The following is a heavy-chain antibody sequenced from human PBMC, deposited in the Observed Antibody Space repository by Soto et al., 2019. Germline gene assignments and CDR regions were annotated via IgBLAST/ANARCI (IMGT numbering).Heavy chain of an antibody. CDR3: ARRKRVKTAAGGDCCYAMDV. V-gene: IGHV4-30-4*01. CDR2: IHYTGST. Sequence: QVQLQESGPGLVNPSQTLSLTCTVSSGSISGGDTFWTWIRQPPGKGLEWIGNIHYTGSTYYSPSLKCRVTISVESSKTQFSPSLSSVTAADAAVYYCARRKRVKTAAGGDCCYAMDVWGQGTTVTVSS. CDR1: SGSISGGDTF. D-gene: IGHD2-21*01. J-gene: IGHJ6*02.